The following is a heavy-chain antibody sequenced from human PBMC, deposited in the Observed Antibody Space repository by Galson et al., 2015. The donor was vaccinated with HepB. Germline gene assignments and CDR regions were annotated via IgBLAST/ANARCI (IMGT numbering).Heavy chain of an antibody. CDR1: GYTFTSYY. J-gene: IGHJ5*02. Sequence: SVKVSCKASGYTFTSYYMHWVRQAPGQGLEWMGIINPSGGSTSYAQKFQGRVTMTRDTSTSTVYMELSSLRSEDTAVYYCARDLSSIAVDLGVGENWFDPWGQGTLVTVSS. CDR2: INPSGGST. CDR3: ARDLSSIAVDLGVGENWFDP. V-gene: IGHV1-46*01. D-gene: IGHD6-6*01.